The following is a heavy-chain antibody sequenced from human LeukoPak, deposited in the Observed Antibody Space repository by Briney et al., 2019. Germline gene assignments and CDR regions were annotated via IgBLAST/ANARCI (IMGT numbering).Heavy chain of an antibody. Sequence: GGSLRLSCAASGFTFSSYAMSWVRQAPGKGLEWVSAISGSGGSTYYADSVKGRFTISRDNSKTTLYLQMNSLRAEDTAVYYCAKGEYCSSTSCYGFQYYYYGMDVWGQGTTVTVSS. D-gene: IGHD2-2*01. CDR3: AKGEYCSSTSCYGFQYYYYGMDV. V-gene: IGHV3-23*01. J-gene: IGHJ6*02. CDR1: GFTFSSYA. CDR2: ISGSGGST.